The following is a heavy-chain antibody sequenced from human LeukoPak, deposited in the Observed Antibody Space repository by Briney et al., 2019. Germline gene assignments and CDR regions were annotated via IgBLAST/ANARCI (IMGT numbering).Heavy chain of an antibody. CDR3: AKDRSPYGDYPHFAMDV. J-gene: IGHJ6*02. Sequence: GGSLRLSCAASGFTFRSYGMHWVRQAPGKGLEWVAVISYDGSKNYYADSVKGRLTISRENAKNTLYVQMNSLRFEDAGVYYCAKDRSPYGDYPHFAMDVWGQGTTVTVSS. CDR2: ISYDGSKN. CDR1: GFTFRSYG. V-gene: IGHV3-30*18. D-gene: IGHD4-17*01.